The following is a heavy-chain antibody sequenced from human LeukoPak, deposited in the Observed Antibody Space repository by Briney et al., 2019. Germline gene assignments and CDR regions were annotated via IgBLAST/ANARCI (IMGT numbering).Heavy chain of an antibody. CDR2: IYYSGST. V-gene: IGHV4-31*03. CDR3: ARDSSFSGYAFDY. Sequence: PSETLSHTCTVSGGSINSGGYYWSWIRQHPGKGLEWVGYIYYSGSTYYNPSLKSRVTISVDTSKNQFSLKLSSVTAADTAVYYCARDSSFSGYAFDYWGQGTLVTVSS. D-gene: IGHD5-12*01. CDR1: GGSINSGGYY. J-gene: IGHJ4*02.